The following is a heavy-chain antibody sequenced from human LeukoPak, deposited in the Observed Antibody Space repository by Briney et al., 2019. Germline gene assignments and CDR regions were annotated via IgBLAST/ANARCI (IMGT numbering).Heavy chain of an antibody. CDR3: AKIGIGANMDY. Sequence: GRSLRLPCAASGFTFSSYAMHWVRQAPGKGLEWVAVISYDGSNKYYADSVKGRFTISRDNSKNTLYLQMNSLRAEDSAVYYCAKIGIGANMDYWGQGTLVTVSS. D-gene: IGHD2/OR15-2a*01. CDR2: ISYDGSNK. CDR1: GFTFSSYA. J-gene: IGHJ4*02. V-gene: IGHV3-30-3*02.